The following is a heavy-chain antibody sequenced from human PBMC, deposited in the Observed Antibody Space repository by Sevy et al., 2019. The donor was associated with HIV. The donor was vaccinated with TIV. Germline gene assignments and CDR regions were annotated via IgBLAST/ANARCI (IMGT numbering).Heavy chain of an antibody. J-gene: IGHJ4*02. Sequence: ASVKVSCKASDYTFSSYGISWVRQAPGQGLEWMGWISVNNGDTKSAQKFQGRVTITTDTSTKTAYMEGRSLRSDDTAVFYCAGTSRDIRGSSSNFDFWGQGTLVTVSS. CDR3: AGTSRDIRGSSSNFDF. CDR1: DYTFSSYG. V-gene: IGHV1-18*01. D-gene: IGHD6-6*01. CDR2: ISVNNGDT.